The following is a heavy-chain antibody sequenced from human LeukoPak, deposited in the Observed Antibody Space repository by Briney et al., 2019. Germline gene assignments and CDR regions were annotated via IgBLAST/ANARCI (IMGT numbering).Heavy chain of an antibody. D-gene: IGHD3-9*01. CDR1: GGSINSNSHH. CDR3: ARRGDILTDYAFDY. V-gene: IGHV4-39*01. J-gene: IGHJ4*02. CDR2: IYYSGTT. Sequence: TSETLSLTCSVSGGSINSNSHHWDWIRQAPGKGLGWIGNIYYSGTTSYNPSLNSRVTISVDTSKNQFSLRLSSVTAADTAVYYCARRGDILTDYAFDYWGQGTLVTVSS.